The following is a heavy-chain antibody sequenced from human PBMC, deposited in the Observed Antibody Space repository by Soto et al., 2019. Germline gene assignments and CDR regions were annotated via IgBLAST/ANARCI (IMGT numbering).Heavy chain of an antibody. Sequence: EVQLVESGGGLVQPGGSLKLSCAACGFTFSGSAMHWVRQASGKGLEWVGRIRSKANSYATAYAASVKGRFTISRDDSKNTAYLQMNSLKTEDTAVYYCTTGKEGDSSWYTTDVFDYWGQGTLVTVSS. CDR1: GFTFSGSA. CDR3: TTGKEGDSSWYTTDVFDY. J-gene: IGHJ4*02. CDR2: IRSKANSYAT. D-gene: IGHD6-13*01. V-gene: IGHV3-73*01.